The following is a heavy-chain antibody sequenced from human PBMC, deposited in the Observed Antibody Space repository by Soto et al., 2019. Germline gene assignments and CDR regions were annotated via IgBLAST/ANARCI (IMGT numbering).Heavy chain of an antibody. V-gene: IGHV1-18*01. CDR3: ARMGSIAAAGSDY. CDR1: GYTFTSYG. D-gene: IGHD6-13*01. CDR2: ISAYNGNT. J-gene: IGHJ4*02. Sequence: QVQLVQSGAEVKRPGASVKVSCKASGYTFTSYGISWVRQAPGQGLEWTGWISAYNGNTNYAQKLQGRVTMTTDTSTSTADKELRSLRSDDTAVDYCARMGSIAAAGSDYWGQGTQVTVSS.